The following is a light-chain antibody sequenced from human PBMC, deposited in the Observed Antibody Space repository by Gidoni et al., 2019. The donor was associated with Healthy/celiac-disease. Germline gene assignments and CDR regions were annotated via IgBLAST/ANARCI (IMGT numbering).Light chain of an antibody. J-gene: IGLJ2*01. CDR3: QSYDSSLSAVV. CDR2: GNS. CDR1: SSNIGAGYD. Sequence: QSVLTQPPSVSGAPGQRVTISCTGSSSNIGAGYDVHWYQQLPGTAPHLLIYGNSNRPSWVPARFSGSKSGTSASLAITGLQAEDEADYYCQSYDSSLSAVVFGGGTKLTVL. V-gene: IGLV1-40*01.